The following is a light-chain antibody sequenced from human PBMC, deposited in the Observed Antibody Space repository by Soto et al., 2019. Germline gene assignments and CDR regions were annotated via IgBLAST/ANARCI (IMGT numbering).Light chain of an antibody. CDR3: QQSSSTPRT. J-gene: IGKJ1*01. CDR2: AAT. Sequence: DIQMTQSPSSLSASVGERVTITCRASQSVSRYVNWYQQKPGKAPKFLIYAATSLQSGVPSRFSGSGSGTDFTLTISSLQPEDFATYYCQQSSSTPRTFGQGTRVEIK. CDR1: QSVSRY. V-gene: IGKV1-39*01.